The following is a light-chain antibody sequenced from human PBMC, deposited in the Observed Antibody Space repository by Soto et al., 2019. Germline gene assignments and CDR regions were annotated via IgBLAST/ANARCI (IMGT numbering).Light chain of an antibody. CDR2: AAS. J-gene: IGKJ4*01. V-gene: IGKV3-15*01. Sequence: EIVLTQSPATLSVSPGERATLSCRASQSVTNNLAWYQQKVGQAPRLLIYAASTRATGIPARLSGSGSGTELTLTISSLQSEDFAVYYCQQYNDWPLTFGGGTKVEIK. CDR1: QSVTNN. CDR3: QQYNDWPLT.